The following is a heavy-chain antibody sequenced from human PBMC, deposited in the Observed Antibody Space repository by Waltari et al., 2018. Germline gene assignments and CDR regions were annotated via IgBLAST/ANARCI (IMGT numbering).Heavy chain of an antibody. J-gene: IGHJ6*02. CDR3: ARDELRYFDWLVLDYYGMDV. V-gene: IGHV1-3*01. Sequence: QVQLVQSGAEVKKPGASVKVSCKASGYTFTSYAMHWVRQAPGQRLEWMGWINAGNGNTKYSQKLQGRVTMTTDTSTSTAYMDLRSLRSDDTAVYYCARDELRYFDWLVLDYYGMDVWGQGTTVTVSS. D-gene: IGHD3-9*01. CDR2: INAGNGNT. CDR1: GYTFTSYA.